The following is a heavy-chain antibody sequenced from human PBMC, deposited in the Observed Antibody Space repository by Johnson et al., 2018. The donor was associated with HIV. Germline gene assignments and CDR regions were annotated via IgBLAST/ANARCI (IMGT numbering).Heavy chain of an antibody. CDR2: IKQEGSEK. V-gene: IGHV3-7*01. D-gene: IGHD2-2*01. CDR1: GFTFSSYW. CDR3: ARDRPDIVVVPGAIDAFDI. Sequence: VQLVESGGGLVQPGGSLRLSCAASGFTFSSYWMSWVRQAPGKGLEWVANIKQEGSEKYYVDSVKGRFTISRDNAKNSRYLQMNSRRAEDTAVYYCARDRPDIVVVPGAIDAFDIWGQGTMVTVSS. J-gene: IGHJ3*02.